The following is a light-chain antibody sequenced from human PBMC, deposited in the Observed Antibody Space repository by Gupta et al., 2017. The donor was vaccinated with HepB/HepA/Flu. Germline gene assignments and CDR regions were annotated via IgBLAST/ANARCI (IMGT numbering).Light chain of an antibody. CDR3: AAWDDSMNGPV. CDR2: SNN. Sequence: QSVLPQPPSASGTPGQRVTISCSGSSSNVGSNAVNWYQQLPGTAPKLLMHSNNQRPSGVPDRFSGSKSGTSASLVISGLQSEDEADYYCAAWDDSMNGPVFGGGTKLTVL. CDR1: SSNVGSNA. V-gene: IGLV1-44*01. J-gene: IGLJ3*02.